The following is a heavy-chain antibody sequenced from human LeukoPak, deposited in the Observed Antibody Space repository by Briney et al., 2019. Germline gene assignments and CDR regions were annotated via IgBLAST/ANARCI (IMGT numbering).Heavy chain of an antibody. CDR1: GGSISSSSYY. V-gene: IGHV4-39*07. J-gene: IGHJ5*02. Sequence: SETLSLTCTVSGGSISSSSYYWGWIRQPPGKGLEWIGSIYYSGSTYYNPSLKSRVTISVDTSKNQFSLKLSSVTAADTAVYYCARGGDGSGETLGNWIDPWGQGTLVTVSS. CDR2: IYYSGST. D-gene: IGHD3-10*01. CDR3: ARGGDGSGETLGNWIDP.